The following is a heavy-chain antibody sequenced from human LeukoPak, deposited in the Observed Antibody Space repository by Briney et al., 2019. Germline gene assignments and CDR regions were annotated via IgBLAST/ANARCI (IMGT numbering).Heavy chain of an antibody. V-gene: IGHV1-2*02. CDR3: ARTYYDSSGYVPFDY. CDR1: GYTFTGYY. J-gene: IGHJ4*02. D-gene: IGHD3-22*01. Sequence: ASVKVSCKSSGYTFTGYYMHWVRQAPGQGLEWMGWINPNSGVTNCAQKFQGRVTMTRDTSISTAYMELSRLRSDDTAVYYCARTYYDSSGYVPFDYWGQGTLVTVSS. CDR2: INPNSGVT.